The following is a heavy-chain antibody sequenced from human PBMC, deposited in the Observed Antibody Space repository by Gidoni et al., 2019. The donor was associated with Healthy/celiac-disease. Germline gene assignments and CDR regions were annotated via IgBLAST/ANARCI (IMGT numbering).Heavy chain of an antibody. CDR1: GGTFSSYA. D-gene: IGHD3-10*01. J-gene: IGHJ5*02. CDR3: ARERYYGSGSYNWFDP. CDR2: IIPIFGTA. V-gene: IGHV1-69*01. Sequence: QVQLVQSGAEVKKHGSSVKVPCKASGGTFSSYAISWVRPAPGQGLEWMGGIIPIFGTANYAQKFQGRVTITADESTSTAYMELSSLRSEDTAVYYCARERYYGSGSYNWFDPWGQGTLVTVSS.